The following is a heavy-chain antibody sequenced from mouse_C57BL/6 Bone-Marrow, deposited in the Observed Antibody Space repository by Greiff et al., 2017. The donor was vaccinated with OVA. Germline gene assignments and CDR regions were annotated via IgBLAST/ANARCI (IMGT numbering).Heavy chain of an antibody. CDR3: ARSSYDAFDY. J-gene: IGHJ2*01. D-gene: IGHD2-3*01. CDR2: IDPSVSYT. V-gene: IGHV1-59*01. Sequence: VQLQQSGAELVRPGASVKLSCKASGYTFTSSLMPWVMQRPGQGLEWIGGIDPSVSYTTYNQKFKGKATLTVDTSSNKPYMQLSSLTTEDSAVYYCARSSYDAFDYWGQGTTVTVSS. CDR1: GYTFTSSL.